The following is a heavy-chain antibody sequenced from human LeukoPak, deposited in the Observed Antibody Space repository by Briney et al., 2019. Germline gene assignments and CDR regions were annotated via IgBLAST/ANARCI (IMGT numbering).Heavy chain of an antibody. V-gene: IGHV3-49*03. CDR2: IRSKAYGRTT. CDR1: GFTFGDYA. J-gene: IGHJ4*02. Sequence: GGSLRLSCTASGFTFGDYAMSWFRQAPGKGLEWVGFIRSKAYGRTTEYAASVKGRFTISRDDSKSIAYLQMNSLKTEDTAVYYCNRVTGDYYGSDEIYYFDYWGQGTLVTVSS. D-gene: IGHD3-10*01. CDR3: NRVTGDYYGSDEIYYFDY.